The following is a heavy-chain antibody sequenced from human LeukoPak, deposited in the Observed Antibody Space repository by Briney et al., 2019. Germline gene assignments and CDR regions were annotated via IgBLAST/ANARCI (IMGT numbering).Heavy chain of an antibody. CDR2: INHSGST. Sequence: SETLSLTCAVYGGSFSGYCWSWIRQPPGKGLEWIGEINHSGSTNYNPSLKSRVTISVDTSKNQFSLKLSSVTAADTAVYYCARGGVGRTRGDAFDIWGQGTMVTVSS. D-gene: IGHD1-14*01. J-gene: IGHJ3*02. CDR3: ARGGVGRTRGDAFDI. CDR1: GGSFSGYC. V-gene: IGHV4-34*01.